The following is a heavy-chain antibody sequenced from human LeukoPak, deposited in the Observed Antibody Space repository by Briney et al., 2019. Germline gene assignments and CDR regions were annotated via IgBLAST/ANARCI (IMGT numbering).Heavy chain of an antibody. CDR1: GFTFSSYH. CDR2: ISSSGSTM. Sequence: PGGSLRLSCAASGFTFSSYHMNWVRQAPGKGLEWVSYISSSGSTMYYTDSVKGRFTISRDNAKDSLYLQMNSLRAEDTAVYYCARDPGSGYEEHFDYWGQGTLVTVSS. CDR3: ARDPGSGYEEHFDY. V-gene: IGHV3-48*03. D-gene: IGHD5-12*01. J-gene: IGHJ4*02.